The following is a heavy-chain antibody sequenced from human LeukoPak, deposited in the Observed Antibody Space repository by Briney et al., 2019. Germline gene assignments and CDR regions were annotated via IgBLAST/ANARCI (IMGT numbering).Heavy chain of an antibody. CDR1: GYTFTGYY. Sequence: ASVKVSCKASGYTFTGYYMHWVRQAPGQGLEWMGWINPNSGGTNYAQKFQGRVTMTRDTSISTAYMELSRLRSDDTAVYYCARSPKGIAVAGLDCWGQGTLVTVSS. J-gene: IGHJ4*02. CDR2: INPNSGGT. D-gene: IGHD6-19*01. V-gene: IGHV1-2*02. CDR3: ARSPKGIAVAGLDC.